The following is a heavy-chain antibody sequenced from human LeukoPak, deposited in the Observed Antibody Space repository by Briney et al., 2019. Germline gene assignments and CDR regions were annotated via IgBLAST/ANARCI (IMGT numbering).Heavy chain of an antibody. D-gene: IGHD3-10*01. CDR1: GFTFSSYW. Sequence: AGGSLRLSCAASGFTFSSYWMSWVRQAPGKGLEWVSYISSSGSTIYYADSVKGRFTISRDNAKNSLYLQMNSLRAEDTAVYYCARESGITMVQGAHTPWGQGTLVTVSS. V-gene: IGHV3-48*04. CDR3: ARESGITMVQGAHTP. CDR2: ISSSGSTI. J-gene: IGHJ5*02.